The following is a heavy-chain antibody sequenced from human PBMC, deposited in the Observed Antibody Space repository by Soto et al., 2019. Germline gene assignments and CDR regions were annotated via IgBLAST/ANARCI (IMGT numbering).Heavy chain of an antibody. Sequence: GGTLRLSCAASGFTSSSYGMHWVRQAPGKGLEWVAVIWYDGSNKYYADSVKGRFTISRDNSKNTLYLQMNSLRAEDTAVYYCARDERRTFDYWGQGTLVTVSS. V-gene: IGHV3-33*01. CDR3: ARDERRTFDY. CDR1: GFTSSSYG. CDR2: IWYDGSNK. J-gene: IGHJ4*02.